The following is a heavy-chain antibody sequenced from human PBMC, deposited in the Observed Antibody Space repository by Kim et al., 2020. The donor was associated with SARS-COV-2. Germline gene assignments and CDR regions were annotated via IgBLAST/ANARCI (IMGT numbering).Heavy chain of an antibody. D-gene: IGHD1-26*01. Sequence: ASVKVSCKASGYTFPHYDINWVRQAPGQGLEWMGWINTTTGNPTYAHGFTGRFVFSLDTSVATTHLQISSLEADDTAVYYCARGYSWRSHFDYWGQGTLLTVSS. V-gene: IGHV7-4-1*02. J-gene: IGHJ4*02. CDR1: GYTFPHYD. CDR2: INTTTGNP. CDR3: ARGYSWRSHFDY.